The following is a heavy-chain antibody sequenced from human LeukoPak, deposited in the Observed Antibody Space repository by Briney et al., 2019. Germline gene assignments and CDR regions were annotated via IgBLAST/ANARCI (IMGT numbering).Heavy chain of an antibody. D-gene: IGHD1-1*01. CDR2: ISYDGSNK. V-gene: IGHV3-30-3*01. J-gene: IGHJ6*03. CDR3: VKGSGNPSYYYYYYMDV. Sequence: GRSLRLSCAASGFTFSSYAMHWVRQAPGKGLEWVAVISYDGSNKYYADSVKGRFTISRDNSKNTLYLQMNSLRAEDTAVYYCVKGSGNPSYYYYYYMDVWGKGTTVTVSS. CDR1: GFTFSSYA.